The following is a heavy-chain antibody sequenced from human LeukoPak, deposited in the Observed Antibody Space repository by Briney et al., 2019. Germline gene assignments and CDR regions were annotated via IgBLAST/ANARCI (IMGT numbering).Heavy chain of an antibody. D-gene: IGHD1-1*01. Sequence: GGSLRLSWEASGFTFSNVWMNWVRQASGKGLEWIGRIKTKTDGGTTEYAAPVKGRFTISRDDSKNTVYLQMNSLKTEDTALYYCVTRVKSTGDYWGQGTLVTVSS. V-gene: IGHV3-15*01. CDR2: IKTKTDGGTT. J-gene: IGHJ4*02. CDR3: VTRVKSTGDY. CDR1: GFTFSNVW.